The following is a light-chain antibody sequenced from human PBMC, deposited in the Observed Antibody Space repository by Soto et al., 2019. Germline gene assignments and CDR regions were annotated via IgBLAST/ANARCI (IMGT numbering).Light chain of an antibody. CDR1: QNVSSNL. Sequence: GLIQSQGTLPLYPGKRATLSCRASQNVSSNLLVWYQQPPGQAPRLLIYGASSTATGIPDRLSGGGSGTDFSLSISRLEPDDFAVYYWQKYGTFWTFGQGTKV. V-gene: IGKV3-20*01. CDR2: GAS. CDR3: QKYGTFWT. J-gene: IGKJ1*01.